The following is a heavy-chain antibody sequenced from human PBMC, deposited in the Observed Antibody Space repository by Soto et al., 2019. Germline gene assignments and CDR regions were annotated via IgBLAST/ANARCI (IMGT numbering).Heavy chain of an antibody. Sequence: EVHLVESGGGLVQPGGSLRLSCAASGFTFSSHSLNWVRQAPGKGLEWVSYITSSGTTVYDADSVRGRFTISRDNAKNSLYLQMNSLRDDDTAVYYCARGSSNWAYYFDFWGQGTLVTVSS. CDR2: ITSSGTTV. CDR1: GFTFSSHS. V-gene: IGHV3-48*02. D-gene: IGHD6-13*01. CDR3: ARGSSNWAYYFDF. J-gene: IGHJ4*02.